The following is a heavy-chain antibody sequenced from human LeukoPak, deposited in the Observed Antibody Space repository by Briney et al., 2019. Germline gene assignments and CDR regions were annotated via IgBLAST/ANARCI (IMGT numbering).Heavy chain of an antibody. V-gene: IGHV4-34*01. D-gene: IGHD2-15*01. CDR1: GGSFSGYY. Sequence: SETLSLTCAVYGGSFSGYYWSWIRQPPGKGLEWIGEINHSGSTNYNPSLKSRVTISVDTSKNQFSLKLSSVTAADTAVYYCARVAPYPSVGIAVEEYFDYWGQGTLVTVSS. CDR2: INHSGST. J-gene: IGHJ4*02. CDR3: ARVAPYPSVGIAVEEYFDY.